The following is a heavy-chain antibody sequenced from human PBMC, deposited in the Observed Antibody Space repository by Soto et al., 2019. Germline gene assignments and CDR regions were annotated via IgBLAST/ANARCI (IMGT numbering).Heavy chain of an antibody. CDR2: ISGTGGTT. J-gene: IGHJ4*02. CDR1: GFTFNNYA. CDR3: AKWSSTWSQIIDY. V-gene: IGHV3-23*01. Sequence: LRLSCAASGFTFNNYAMNWVRQAPGKGLEWVSAISGTGGTTYYADSVKDRFAISRDNSKNTLYLQMNSLRAEDTAVYYCAKWSSTWSQIIDYWGQGTLVTVSS. D-gene: IGHD6-13*01.